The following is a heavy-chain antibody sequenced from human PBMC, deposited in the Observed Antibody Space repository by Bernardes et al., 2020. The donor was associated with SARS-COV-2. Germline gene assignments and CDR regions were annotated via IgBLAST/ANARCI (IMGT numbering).Heavy chain of an antibody. CDR1: GFTFSSYC. V-gene: IGHV3-74*01. J-gene: IGHJ4*02. Sequence: GGSLRLSCAASGFTFSSYCMHWVSQAPGKGLVWVSRINCDGRTVTHADSVKGRFTISRDNAKNMVYLQMNSLRDEDTAVYYCVRGPSDGHGRFEYWGQGSLVTVSS. CDR2: INCDGRTV. CDR3: VRGPSDGHGRFEY.